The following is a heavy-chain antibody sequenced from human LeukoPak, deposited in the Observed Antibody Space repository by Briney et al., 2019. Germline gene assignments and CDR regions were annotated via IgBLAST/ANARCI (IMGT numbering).Heavy chain of an antibody. CDR3: APLAVATKDIDY. Sequence: GGSLRLSCAASGFTFSSYAMSWVRQAPGKGLEWVSAISGSGGSTYYADSVKGRYTISRDNSKNTLYLQMNSLRAEDTAVYYCAPLAVATKDIDYWGQGTLVTVSS. CDR1: GFTFSSYA. J-gene: IGHJ4*02. CDR2: ISGSGGST. D-gene: IGHD6-19*01. V-gene: IGHV3-23*01.